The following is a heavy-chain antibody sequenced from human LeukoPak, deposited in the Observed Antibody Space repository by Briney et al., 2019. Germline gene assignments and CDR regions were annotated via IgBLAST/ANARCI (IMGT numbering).Heavy chain of an antibody. CDR3: ARDGLTGTTGDWFDP. J-gene: IGHJ5*02. CDR2: IYTSGTT. D-gene: IGHD1-7*01. V-gene: IGHV4-4*07. Sequence: SETLSLTCTVSGGSISGYYWSWIRQPAGKGLEWIGRIYTSGTTHDNPSLKSRVTMSVDTSKNQVSLKVSSVTAADTAVYYCARDGLTGTTGDWFDPWGQGTLVTVSS. CDR1: GGSISGYY.